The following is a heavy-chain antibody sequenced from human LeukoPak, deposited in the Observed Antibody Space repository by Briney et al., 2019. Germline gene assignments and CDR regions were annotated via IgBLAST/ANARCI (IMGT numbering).Heavy chain of an antibody. Sequence: GGSLRLSCAASGFTFSSYDMHWVRQGTGKGLEWVSAIGTAGDTYYPGSVKGRFTTSRENAKNSLYLQMNSLRVGDTAVYYCAKDPLVNSQEYFDYWGQGTLVTVSS. D-gene: IGHD2/OR15-2a*01. CDR2: IGTAGDT. J-gene: IGHJ4*02. CDR1: GFTFSSYD. V-gene: IGHV3-13*04. CDR3: AKDPLVNSQEYFDY.